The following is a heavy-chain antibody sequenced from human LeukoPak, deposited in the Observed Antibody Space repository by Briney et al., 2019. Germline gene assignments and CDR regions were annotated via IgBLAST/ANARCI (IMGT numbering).Heavy chain of an antibody. D-gene: IGHD3-9*01. CDR2: IWYDGSNK. J-gene: IGHJ4*02. CDR1: GFTFSSSW. CDR3: ARDLSTGWLDY. Sequence: GGSLRLSCAASGFTFSSSWMHWVRQAPGKGLEWVAIIWYDGSNKYYADSVKGRFTISRDNSKNTLYLQMNSLRAEDTAVYYCARDLSTGWLDYWGQGTLVTVSS. V-gene: IGHV3-33*08.